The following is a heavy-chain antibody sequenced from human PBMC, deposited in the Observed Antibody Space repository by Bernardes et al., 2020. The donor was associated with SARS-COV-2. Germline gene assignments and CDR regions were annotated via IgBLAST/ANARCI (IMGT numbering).Heavy chain of an antibody. Sequence: SETLSLTRTVSGGSISSYYWSWIRQPPGKGLEWIGYIYYSGSTNYNPSLKSRVTISVDTSKNQFSLKLSSVTAADTAVYYCARGVVGSGWYPTNWFDPWGQGTLVTVSS. J-gene: IGHJ5*02. CDR3: ARGVVGSGWYPTNWFDP. CDR2: IYYSGST. V-gene: IGHV4-59*01. CDR1: GGSISSYY. D-gene: IGHD6-19*01.